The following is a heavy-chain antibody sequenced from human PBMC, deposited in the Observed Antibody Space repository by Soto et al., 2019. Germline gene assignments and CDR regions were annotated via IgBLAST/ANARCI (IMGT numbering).Heavy chain of an antibody. CDR3: ARDSGELATRGGYYYYGMDV. CDR1: AYTFSNYG. V-gene: IGHV1-18*01. D-gene: IGHD3-10*01. Sequence: ASVKVSCKASAYTFSNYGISWVRQAPGQGLEWMGWISGYNGQTNYAQKFRGRVTFSTDTSTSTAYMELRSLRSEDTAVYYCARDSGELATRGGYYYYGMDVWGQGTTVTVSS. CDR2: ISGYNGQT. J-gene: IGHJ6*02.